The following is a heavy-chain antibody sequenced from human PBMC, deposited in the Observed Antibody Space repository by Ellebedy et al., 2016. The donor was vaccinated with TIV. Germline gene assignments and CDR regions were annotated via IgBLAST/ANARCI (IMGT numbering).Heavy chain of an antibody. V-gene: IGHV4-59*08. CDR3: ARLRHYGGDSVWFFDL. CDR1: GDSMSNYY. D-gene: IGHD4-23*01. J-gene: IGHJ2*01. Sequence: MPSETLSLTCTASGDSMSNYYWSWIRQPPGKPLEWIGYIYYSGSTNYNPSLKSRVTISLDTSKNQFSLRLTSVTAADTAVYYCARLRHYGGDSVWFFDLWGRGTLVTVSS. CDR2: IYYSGST.